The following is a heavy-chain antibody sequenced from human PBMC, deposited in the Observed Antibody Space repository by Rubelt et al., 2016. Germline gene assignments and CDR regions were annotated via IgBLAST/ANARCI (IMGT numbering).Heavy chain of an antibody. CDR2: IDHSGNT. CDR1: GGSFSGYS. J-gene: IGHJ6*02. Sequence: QVQLQQWGAGLVKPSETLSLTCAVYGGSFSGYSWTWIRQPPGKGLEWLGEIDHSGNTDYIPSLKSRVSISVDTSKNQFSLKRSAVTAADTAVYYWARHSRVFSYYYGMDVWGQGTTVTVSS. V-gene: IGHV4-34*01. CDR3: ARHSRVFSYYYGMDV. D-gene: IGHD2-21*01.